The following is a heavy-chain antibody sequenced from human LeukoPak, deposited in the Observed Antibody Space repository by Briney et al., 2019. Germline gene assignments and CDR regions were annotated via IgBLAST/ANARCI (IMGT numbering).Heavy chain of an antibody. D-gene: IGHD3-9*01. CDR2: VNGRDDST. Sequence: GASLRLSCAASGFTFSSYAMSWVRQAPGKGVEWVSAVNGRDDSTYYADSVNGRFTISRDTSKNTLYLQMNSLRAEDTALYYCAKWGDYDILTGYYDSDYWGQGTLVTVSS. V-gene: IGHV3-23*01. CDR3: AKWGDYDILTGYYDSDY. J-gene: IGHJ4*02. CDR1: GFTFSSYA.